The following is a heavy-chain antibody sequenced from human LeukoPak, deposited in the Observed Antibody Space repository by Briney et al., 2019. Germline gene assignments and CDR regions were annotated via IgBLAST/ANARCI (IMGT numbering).Heavy chain of an antibody. D-gene: IGHD6-19*01. CDR3: ARCSSGWNFYYYYYMDV. V-gene: IGHV3-30*04. CDR1: GFTFSSYA. Sequence: GRSLRLSCAASGFTFSSYAMHWVRQAPGKGLEWVAVISYDGSNKYYADSVKGRFTISRDNSKNTLYLQMNSLRAEDTAVYYCARCSSGWNFYYYYYMDVWGKGTTVTVSS. J-gene: IGHJ6*03. CDR2: ISYDGSNK.